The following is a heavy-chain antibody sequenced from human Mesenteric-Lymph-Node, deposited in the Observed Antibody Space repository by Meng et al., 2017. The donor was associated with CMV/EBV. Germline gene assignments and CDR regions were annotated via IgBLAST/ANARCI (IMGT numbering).Heavy chain of an antibody. CDR2: IYSGGSST. CDR3: AKDRYNYDSSGYYF. J-gene: IGHJ4*02. Sequence: GGSLRLSCAASGFTFSSNAMSWVRQAPGKGLEWVSLIYSGGSSTYYADSVKGRFTISRDNSKNTLYLQMNSLRAEDTAVYYCAKDRYNYDSSGYYFGGQGTLVTVSS. CDR1: GFTFSSNA. V-gene: IGHV3-23*03. D-gene: IGHD3-22*01.